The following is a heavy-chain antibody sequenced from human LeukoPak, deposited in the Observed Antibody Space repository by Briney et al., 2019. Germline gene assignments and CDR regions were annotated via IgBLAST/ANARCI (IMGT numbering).Heavy chain of an antibody. Sequence: GGSLRLSCAASGFTFSSYAMSWVRQAPGKGLEWVAVISYDGSNKYYADSVKGRFTISRDNSKNTLYLQMNSLRAEDTAVYYCAKGSSQLWFPYFDYWGQGTLVTVSS. V-gene: IGHV3-30*18. CDR1: GFTFSSYA. CDR2: ISYDGSNK. D-gene: IGHD5-18*01. J-gene: IGHJ4*02. CDR3: AKGSSQLWFPYFDY.